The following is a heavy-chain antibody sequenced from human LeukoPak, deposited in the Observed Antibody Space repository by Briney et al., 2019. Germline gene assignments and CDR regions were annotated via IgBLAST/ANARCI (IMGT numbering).Heavy chain of an antibody. Sequence: PGGSQTLLCAASGFTFRTYSMDWVRQAPGKGLEWVASISTTSSHIYYAESLKGRFTISRDNAKNSLYLQMNSLRAEDTAVYYCARGTTTVQRRDTFNGWGQGTMVTVSS. J-gene: IGHJ3*01. CDR3: ARGTTTVQRRDTFNG. CDR1: GFTFRTYS. CDR2: ISTTSSHI. D-gene: IGHD4-11*01. V-gene: IGHV3-21*01.